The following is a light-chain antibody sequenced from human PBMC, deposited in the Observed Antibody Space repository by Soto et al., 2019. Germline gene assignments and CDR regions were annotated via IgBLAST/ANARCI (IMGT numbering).Light chain of an antibody. CDR2: EVS. J-gene: IGLJ2*01. CDR3: GSYTTSVV. Sequence: QSALTQPASVSGSPGQSITISCTGTTSDVGGSNYVSWYQHHPGKAPKLMIYEVSNRPSDVSHRFSGSKSGNTASLTISGLQAEDEADYFCGSYTTSVVFGGRTKLTVL. V-gene: IGLV2-14*01. CDR1: TSDVGGSNY.